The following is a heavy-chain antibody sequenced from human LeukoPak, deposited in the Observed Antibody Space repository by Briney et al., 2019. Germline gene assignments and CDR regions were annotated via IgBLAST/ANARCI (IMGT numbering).Heavy chain of an antibody. Sequence: PSETLSLTCTVSGGSISNSSYYWGWIRQPPGKGLEWIGSIYYSGSTYYNPSLKSRVTISVDTSKNQFSLKLSSVTAADTAVYYCARDTSGAMTYVPTRQRHYYYYYMDVWGKGTTVTVSS. J-gene: IGHJ6*03. D-gene: IGHD1-26*01. CDR3: ARDTSGAMTYVPTRQRHYYYYYMDV. V-gene: IGHV4-39*07. CDR2: IYYSGST. CDR1: GGSISNSSYY.